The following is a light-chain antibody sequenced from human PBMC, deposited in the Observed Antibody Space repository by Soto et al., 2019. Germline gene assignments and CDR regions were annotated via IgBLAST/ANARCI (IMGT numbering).Light chain of an antibody. CDR3: QQYYSPPLT. CDR1: QSVLYSSNNKNY. J-gene: IGKJ4*01. CDR2: WAS. V-gene: IGKV4-1*01. Sequence: DIVMTQSPDSLAVSLGERATINCKSSQSVLYSSNNKNYLAWYQQRPGQPPKLLIYWASTRESGVPDRFSGSGSGTDFTLTISSLQAEDVAVYFCQQYYSPPLTFVGGTKVEI.